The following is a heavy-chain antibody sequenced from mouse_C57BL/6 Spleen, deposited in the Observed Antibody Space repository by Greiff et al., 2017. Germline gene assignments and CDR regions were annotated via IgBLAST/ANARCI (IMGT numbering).Heavy chain of an antibody. Sequence: VHVKQSGPELVKPGASVKISCKASGYSFTGYYMNWVKQSPEKSLEWIGEINPSTGGTTYNQKFKAKATLTVDKSSSTAYMQLKSLTSEDSAVYYCARGDGTDWYFDVWGTGTSVTVSS. D-gene: IGHD3-3*01. CDR2: INPSTGGT. J-gene: IGHJ1*03. CDR1: GYSFTGYY. V-gene: IGHV1-42*01. CDR3: ARGDGTDWYFDV.